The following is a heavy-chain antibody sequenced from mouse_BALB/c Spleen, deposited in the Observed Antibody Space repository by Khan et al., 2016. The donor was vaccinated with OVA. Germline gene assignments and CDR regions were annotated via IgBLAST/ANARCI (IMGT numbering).Heavy chain of an antibody. CDR1: GLSLTNYG. Sequence: QVQLKESGPGLVAPSQSLSITCTVSGLSLTNYGISWIRQPPGKGLEWLGVIWGDGSTNYHSALISRLSIIKDNSKSQVFLKLNILQTDDTATYYCAIIYYGYDWFTYWGQGTLVTVSA. J-gene: IGHJ3*01. CDR2: IWGDGST. D-gene: IGHD2-2*01. CDR3: AIIYYGYDWFTY. V-gene: IGHV2-3*01.